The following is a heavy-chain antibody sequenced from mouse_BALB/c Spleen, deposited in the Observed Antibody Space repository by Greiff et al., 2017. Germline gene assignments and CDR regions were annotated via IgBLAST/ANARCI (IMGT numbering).Heavy chain of an antibody. J-gene: IGHJ3*01. D-gene: IGHD1-1*01. CDR1: GFSLTSYD. Sequence: VKLMESGPGLVAPSQSLSITCTVSGFSLTSYDISWIRQPPGKGLEWLGVIWTGGGTNYNSAFMSRLSISKDNSKSQVFLKMNSLQTDDTAIYYCVRGASLPYGSWFAYWGQGTLVTVSA. CDR3: VRGASLPYGSWFAY. CDR2: IWTGGGT. V-gene: IGHV2-9-2*01.